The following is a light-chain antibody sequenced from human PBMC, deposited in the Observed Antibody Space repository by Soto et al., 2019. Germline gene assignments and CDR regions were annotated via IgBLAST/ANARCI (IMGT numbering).Light chain of an antibody. CDR1: SSNIGAGFD. CDR2: DNS. J-gene: IGLJ3*02. CDR3: QSYDSSLSAL. Sequence: QSVLTQPTSVSGAPGQRVTISCTGNSSNIGAGFDVHWYQQLPGTAPKLLIYDNSDRPSGVPDRFSGSKSGTSASLAITGLQAEDEADYYCQSYDSSLSALFGGGTKVTVL. V-gene: IGLV1-40*01.